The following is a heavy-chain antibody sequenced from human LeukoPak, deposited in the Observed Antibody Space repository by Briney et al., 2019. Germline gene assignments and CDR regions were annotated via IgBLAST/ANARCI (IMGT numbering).Heavy chain of an antibody. CDR2: ISGDGGST. J-gene: IGHJ4*02. Sequence: GGSLRLSCAASGFTFSSYGMHWVRQAPGKGLEWVSLISGDGGSTYYADSVKGRFTISRDNSKNSLYLQMNSLRTEDTALYYCARDRRSRGWDRLDYWGQGTLVTVSS. CDR3: ARDRRSRGWDRLDY. CDR1: GFTFSSYG. V-gene: IGHV3-43*02. D-gene: IGHD6-19*01.